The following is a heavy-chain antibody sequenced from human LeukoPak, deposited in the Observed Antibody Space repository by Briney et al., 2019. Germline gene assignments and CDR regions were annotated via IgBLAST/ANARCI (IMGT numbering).Heavy chain of an antibody. CDR3: AREEYYYDSSGYYSDAFDI. Sequence: GGSLRLSCAASGFTFSDYYMSWIRQAPGKGLEWVSYISSSGSTIYYADSVKGRFTISRDNAKNSLYLQMNSLRAEDTAVYYCAREEYYYDSSGYYSDAFDIWGQGTMVTVSS. J-gene: IGHJ3*02. CDR2: ISSSGSTI. CDR1: GFTFSDYY. V-gene: IGHV3-11*01. D-gene: IGHD3-22*01.